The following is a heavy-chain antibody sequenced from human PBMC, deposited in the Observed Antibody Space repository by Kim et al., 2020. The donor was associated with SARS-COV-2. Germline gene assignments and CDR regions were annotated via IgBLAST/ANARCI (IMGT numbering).Heavy chain of an antibody. CDR2: YDSGST. V-gene: IGHV4-31*02. J-gene: IGHJ4*02. Sequence: YDSGSTSYNPSLKSRVSISGDPSKNQFSLKLSSVTAADTAVYYCVRGVGYWGQGSLVTVSS. CDR3: VRGVGY. D-gene: IGHD3-10*01.